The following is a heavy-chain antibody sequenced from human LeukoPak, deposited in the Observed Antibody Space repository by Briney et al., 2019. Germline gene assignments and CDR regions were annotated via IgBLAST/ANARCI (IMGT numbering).Heavy chain of an antibody. CDR1: GGSISSSNW. CDR2: IYHSGST. V-gene: IGHV4-4*02. D-gene: IGHD6-19*01. J-gene: IGHJ4*02. Sequence: SETLSLTCTVSGGSISSSNWWSWVRQPPGKGLEWIGEIYHSGSTNYNPSLKSRVTISVDKSENQFSLKLSSVTAADTAVYYCYCIAVAGDFDYWGQGTLVTVSS. CDR3: YCIAVAGDFDY.